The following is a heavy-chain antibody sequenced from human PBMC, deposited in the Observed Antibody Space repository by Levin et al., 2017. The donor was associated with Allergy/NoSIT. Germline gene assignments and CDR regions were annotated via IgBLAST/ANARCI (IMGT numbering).Heavy chain of an antibody. CDR2: INHSGST. V-gene: IGHV4-34*01. CDR1: GGSFSGYY. Sequence: SETLSLTCAVYGGSFSGYYWSWIRQPPGKGLEWIGEINHSGSTNYNPSLKSRVTISVDTSKNQFSLKLSSVTAADTAVYYCASSVPPLDYWGQGTLVTVSS. J-gene: IGHJ4*02. D-gene: IGHD5/OR15-5a*01. CDR3: ASSVPPLDY.